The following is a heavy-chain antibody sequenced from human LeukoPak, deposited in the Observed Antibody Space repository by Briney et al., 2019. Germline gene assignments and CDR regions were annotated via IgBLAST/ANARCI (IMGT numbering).Heavy chain of an antibody. CDR2: ISANGADK. CDR1: RFTFSTYA. Sequence: GASLRLSCAVSRFTFSTYAMCWVSQAPGQGLEWVSAISANGADKYYADSVKGRFTISRDNSKNTLFLQMTSLRVEDTAVYYCANYRKPQGLDYWGQGTLVTVSS. CDR3: ANYRKPQGLDY. D-gene: IGHD1-14*01. J-gene: IGHJ4*02. V-gene: IGHV3-23*01.